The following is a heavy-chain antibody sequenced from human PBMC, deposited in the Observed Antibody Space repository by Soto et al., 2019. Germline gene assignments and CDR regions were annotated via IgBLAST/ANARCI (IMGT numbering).Heavy chain of an antibody. V-gene: IGHV1-69*02. D-gene: IGHD3-10*01. CDR3: ATNYGSGSAHFDN. CDR2: IFPMLGMS. CDR1: GDTFNFYT. Sequence: QVQLVQSGAEVKTPGSSVKVSCTASGDTFNFYTLSWVRQAPGQGLEWMGRIFPMLGMSNYAQKFQGRVTMIADKSTSTAYMGLSSLRSEDTALYYCATNYGSGSAHFDNWGQGTLVTVSS. J-gene: IGHJ4*02.